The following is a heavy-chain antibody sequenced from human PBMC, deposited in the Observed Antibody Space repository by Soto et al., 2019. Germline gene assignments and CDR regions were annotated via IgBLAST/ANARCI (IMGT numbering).Heavy chain of an antibody. CDR3: ARHGLGYCSSTSCYPFDY. V-gene: IGHV4-39*01. D-gene: IGHD2-2*01. CDR2: IYYSGST. J-gene: IGHJ4*02. CDR1: GGSISSSSYY. Sequence: SETLSLTCTVSGGSISSSSYYWGWIRQPPGKGLEWIGSIYYSGSTYYNPSLKSRVTISVDTSKNQFSLKLSSVTAADTAVYYCARHGLGYCSSTSCYPFDYWGQGTLVTVSS.